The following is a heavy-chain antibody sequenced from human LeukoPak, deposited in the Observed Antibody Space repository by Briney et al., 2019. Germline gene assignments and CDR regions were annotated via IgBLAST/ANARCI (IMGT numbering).Heavy chain of an antibody. Sequence: PSQTLSLTCTVSGGSISSGGYYWSWIRQHPGKGLEWIGYIYYSGSTYYIPSLKSRVTISVDTSKNQFSLKLSSVTAADTAVYYCARLYGGNSPFDYWGQGTLVTVSS. CDR1: GGSISSGGYY. V-gene: IGHV4-31*03. J-gene: IGHJ4*02. D-gene: IGHD4-23*01. CDR3: ARLYGGNSPFDY. CDR2: IYYSGST.